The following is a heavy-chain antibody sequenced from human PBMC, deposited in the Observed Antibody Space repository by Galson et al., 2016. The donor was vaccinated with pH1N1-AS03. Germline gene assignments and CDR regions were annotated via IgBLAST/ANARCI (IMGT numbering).Heavy chain of an antibody. J-gene: IGHJ3*02. CDR2: VGGVDGSL. CDR3: ARGWLENTFDI. Sequence: SLRLSCAASGFTFSIYAMHWVRQAPGKGLEWVSGVGGVDGSLWYADSVKGRFTISRDNARNSVYLQMNSLRDEDTAVYYCARGWLENTFDIWGQGTMVTVSS. D-gene: IGHD5-24*01. V-gene: IGHV3-48*02. CDR1: GFTFSIYA.